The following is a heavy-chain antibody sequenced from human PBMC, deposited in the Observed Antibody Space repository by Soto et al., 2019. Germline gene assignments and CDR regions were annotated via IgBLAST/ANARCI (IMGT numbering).Heavy chain of an antibody. D-gene: IGHD5-18*01. J-gene: IGHJ4*02. Sequence: EVQLEESGGALVQPGRSLRLSCAASGFTFDDYAMHWVRQVLGKGLEWVSSISWNSGNIGYADSVKGRVTTSRDNAKNSLYLQMNSLRPEYTALYYCVRSKGGYSYGTPFDYWGQGTLVTVSS. V-gene: IGHV3-9*01. CDR2: ISWNSGNI. CDR1: GFTFDDYA. CDR3: VRSKGGYSYGTPFDY.